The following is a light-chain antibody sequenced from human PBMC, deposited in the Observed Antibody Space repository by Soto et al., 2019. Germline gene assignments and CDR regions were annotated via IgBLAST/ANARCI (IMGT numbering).Light chain of an antibody. J-gene: IGKJ1*01. V-gene: IGKV2-28*01. CDR3: MQSQQSPPT. CDR2: FGS. Sequence: DIVMTQSPLSLPVTPGEPASISCRSSQSLLHSNGYNYLDWYLQKPGQSPQLLIYFGSYRASGVPDRFSGSGSGTDFTLKIRRVEAEDVGVYYCMQSQQSPPTFGQGTKVEI. CDR1: QSLLHSNGYNY.